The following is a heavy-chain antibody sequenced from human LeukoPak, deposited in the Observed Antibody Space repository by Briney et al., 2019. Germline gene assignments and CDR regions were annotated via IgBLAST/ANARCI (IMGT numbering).Heavy chain of an antibody. D-gene: IGHD5-12*01. Sequence: ASVKVSCKASGYTFTGYYMHWVRQAPGQGLEWVGWINPNSGGTHYARNFQGRVTLTRDTSIGTAYMELSRLISDDTAVYYCARDVASDAFDIWGQGTMVTVSS. CDR2: INPNSGGT. CDR3: ARDVASDAFDI. J-gene: IGHJ3*02. CDR1: GYTFTGYY. V-gene: IGHV1-2*02.